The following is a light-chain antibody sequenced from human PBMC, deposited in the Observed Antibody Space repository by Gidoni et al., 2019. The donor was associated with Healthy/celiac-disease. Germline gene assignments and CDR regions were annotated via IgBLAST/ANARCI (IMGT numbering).Light chain of an antibody. J-gene: IGKJ4*01. CDR3: LQCTHWPCT. V-gene: IGKV2-30*01. CDR2: KVS. Sequence: LPTTRRQATPSACSTPTSFAWSNVNNYLDWFQQKPGQSPRRLIYKVSTRDSGVPDRFSGSASGTDFTLTISSLQAEDVAVYYCLQCTHWPCTFGGGTKVEIK. CDR1: TSFAWSNVNNY.